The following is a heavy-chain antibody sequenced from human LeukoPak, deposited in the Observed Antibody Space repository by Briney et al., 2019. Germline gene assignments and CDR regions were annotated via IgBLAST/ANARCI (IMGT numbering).Heavy chain of an antibody. J-gene: IGHJ4*02. Sequence: GASVKVSCKASGYTFTGYYMHWVRQAPGQGLEWMGWINPNSGGTNYAQKFQGRVTMTRDTSISTAYMELSRLRSDDTAVYYCARSFYGHDYGGNSGLDYWGQGTLVTVSS. CDR2: INPNSGGT. CDR1: GYTFTGYY. D-gene: IGHD4-23*01. CDR3: ARSFYGHDYGGNSGLDY. V-gene: IGHV1-2*02.